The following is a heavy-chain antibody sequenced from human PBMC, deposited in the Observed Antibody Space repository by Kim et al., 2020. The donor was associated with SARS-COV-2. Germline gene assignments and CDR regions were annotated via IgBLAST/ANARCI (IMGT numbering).Heavy chain of an antibody. D-gene: IGHD6-19*01. Sequence: YNPSLKSRVTISVDTSTNQFSLKLSSVTAADTAVYYCARRPLYSSGLDYWGQGTLVTVSS. V-gene: IGHV4-39*01. J-gene: IGHJ4*02. CDR3: ARRPLYSSGLDY.